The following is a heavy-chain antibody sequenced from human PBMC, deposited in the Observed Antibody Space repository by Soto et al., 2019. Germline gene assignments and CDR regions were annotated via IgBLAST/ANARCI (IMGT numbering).Heavy chain of an antibody. D-gene: IGHD3-3*01. CDR3: ARDRAIFGVVIMHYFDY. Sequence: PSEPLSLSCTVSGGYISSGGYYWSWIRQHPGKGLEWIGYIYYSGSTYYNPSLKSRVTISVDTSKNQFSLKLSSVTAADTAVYYCARDRAIFGVVIMHYFDYWGQGTLVTVSS. CDR1: GGYISSGGYY. CDR2: IYYSGST. V-gene: IGHV4-31*03. J-gene: IGHJ4*02.